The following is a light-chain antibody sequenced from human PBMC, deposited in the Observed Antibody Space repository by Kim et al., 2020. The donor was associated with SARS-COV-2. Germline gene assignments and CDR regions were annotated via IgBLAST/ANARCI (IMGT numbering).Light chain of an antibody. CDR1: HGAIASSY. V-gene: IGLV6-57*03. J-gene: IGLJ3*02. Sequence: GKTVTFACTRSHGAIASSYVQWFQQRPASAPTTVIYEAHHRPSGVPDRFSGSTDRSSNSASLTISGLEFEDEADYYCQSYDNTNWVLGGGTQLTVL. CDR3: QSYDNTNWV. CDR2: EAH.